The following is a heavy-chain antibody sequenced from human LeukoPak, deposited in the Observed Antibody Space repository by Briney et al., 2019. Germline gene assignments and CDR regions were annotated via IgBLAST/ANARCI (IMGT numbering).Heavy chain of an antibody. Sequence: KPGGSLRLSCAASGFAFSSYSMNWVRQAPGKGLEWVSSISSSSSYIYYADSVKGRFTISRDNAKNSLYLQMNSLRAEDTAVYYCARHGYYGSGSYYLWGQGTLVTVSS. CDR2: ISSSSSYI. CDR3: ARHGYYGSGSYYL. J-gene: IGHJ4*02. CDR1: GFAFSSYS. D-gene: IGHD3-10*01. V-gene: IGHV3-21*01.